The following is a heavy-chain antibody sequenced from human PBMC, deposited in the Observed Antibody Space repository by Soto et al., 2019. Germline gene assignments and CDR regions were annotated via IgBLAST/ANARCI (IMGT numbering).Heavy chain of an antibody. J-gene: IGHJ5*02. CDR3: ARASGYGDYGSNWFDP. CDR2: IKQDGSEK. CDR1: GLSFSNYW. Sequence: GESLKISCAASGLSFSNYWMDWVRQAPGKGLEWVANIKQDGSEKNYVDSVRGRFTISRDNAKNSLYLQMISLRAEDTAVYFCARASGYGDYGSNWFDPWGQGILVTVS. D-gene: IGHD4-17*01. V-gene: IGHV3-7*03.